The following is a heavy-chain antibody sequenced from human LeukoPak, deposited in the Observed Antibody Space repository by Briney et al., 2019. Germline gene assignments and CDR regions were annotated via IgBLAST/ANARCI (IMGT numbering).Heavy chain of an antibody. CDR3: ARGGYMRIAVAVDY. V-gene: IGHV1-18*01. CDR2: ISAYNGNT. J-gene: IGHJ4*02. Sequence: ASVKVSCKASGYTFTSYGISWVRHAPGQGLEWMGWISAYNGNTNYAHKLQGRVTMTTDTSTSTAYMELRSLRSDDTAVYYCARGGYMRIAVAVDYWGQGTLVTVSS. CDR1: GYTFTSYG. D-gene: IGHD6-19*01.